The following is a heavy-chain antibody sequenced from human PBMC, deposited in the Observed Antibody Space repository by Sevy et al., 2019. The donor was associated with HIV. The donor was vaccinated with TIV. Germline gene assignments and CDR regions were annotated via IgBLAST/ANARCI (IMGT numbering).Heavy chain of an antibody. D-gene: IGHD3-16*01. CDR3: TTGGSILQH. J-gene: IGHJ4*02. Sequence: GGSLRLSCAASGFTFSNVWMSWVRQAPGKGLEWVGHIKSKTEGGTTDYAAPVKGRFTISRDDSRKTLDLQMNSLKAEDIALYYCTTGGSILQHWGQGTLVTVSS. V-gene: IGHV3-15*01. CDR2: IKSKTEGGTT. CDR1: GFTFSNVW.